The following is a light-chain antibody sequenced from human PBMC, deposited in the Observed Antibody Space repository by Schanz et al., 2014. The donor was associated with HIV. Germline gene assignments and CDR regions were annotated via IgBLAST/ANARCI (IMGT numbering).Light chain of an antibody. CDR1: QSVSFK. CDR2: GAS. Sequence: EIVLTQSPGTLSLSRGERATLSCRASQSVSFKLAWYQQKPGQAPRLLIYGASIRATGIPDRFSGSGSGTDFTLTISRLEPEDFAVYFCQYFGNSGGTFGGGTKVEIK. V-gene: IGKV3-20*01. CDR3: QYFGNSGGT. J-gene: IGKJ4*01.